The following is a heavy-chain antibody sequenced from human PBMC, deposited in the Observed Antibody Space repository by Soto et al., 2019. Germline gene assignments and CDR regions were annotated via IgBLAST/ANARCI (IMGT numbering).Heavy chain of an antibody. CDR2: IGGDSVDT. CDR1: GFTFSSHG. J-gene: IGHJ3*02. V-gene: IGHV3-23*01. D-gene: IGHD6-19*01. CDR3: TTEMRHTSGWYGAFDI. Sequence: DVQLLESGGDLVQPGGSLRLSCAASGFTFSSHGMTWVRQAPGKGLEWVAIIGGDSVDTHYADSVKGRFIVSRDNSKNTVYLQMNSLNTEDTAVYFCTTEMRHTSGWYGAFDIWGQGTTVTVSS.